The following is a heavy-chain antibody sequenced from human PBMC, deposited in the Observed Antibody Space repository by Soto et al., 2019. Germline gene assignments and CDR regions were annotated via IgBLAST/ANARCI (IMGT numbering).Heavy chain of an antibody. V-gene: IGHV4-30-4*01. J-gene: IGHJ6*02. CDR3: ARGADYYYYGMAV. Sequence: QVQLQESGPGLVKPSQTLSLTCTVSGGSISSGDYYWSWIRQPPGKGLEWIGYIYYSGSTYYNPSRKSRVXXSXDXXKNQCSLKLSSVTAADTAVYYCARGADYYYYGMAVWGQGTAVTVSS. CDR2: IYYSGST. CDR1: GGSISSGDYY.